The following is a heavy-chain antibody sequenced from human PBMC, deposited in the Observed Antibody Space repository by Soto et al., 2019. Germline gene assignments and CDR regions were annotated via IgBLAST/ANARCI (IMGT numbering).Heavy chain of an antibody. Sequence: GGSLRLSCAASGFTFSSYAMSWVRQAPGKGLEWVSAISGSGGSTYYADSVKGRFTISRDNSKNTLYLQMNSLRAEDTAVYYCAKDRHPYGSGSQIPDYWGQGTLVTVSS. J-gene: IGHJ4*02. D-gene: IGHD3-10*01. CDR1: GFTFSSYA. CDR3: AKDRHPYGSGSQIPDY. V-gene: IGHV3-23*01. CDR2: ISGSGGST.